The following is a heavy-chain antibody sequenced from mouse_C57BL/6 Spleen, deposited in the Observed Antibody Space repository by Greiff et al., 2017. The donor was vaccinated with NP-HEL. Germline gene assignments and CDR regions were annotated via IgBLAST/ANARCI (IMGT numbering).Heavy chain of an antibody. CDR3: ARGANWYAMDY. V-gene: IGHV1-81*01. Sequence: QVQLQQSGAELARPGASVKLSCKASGYTFTSYGISWVKQRTGQGLEWIGEIYPRSGNTYYNEKFKGKATLTADKSSSTAYMELRSLTSEDSAVYFCARGANWYAMDYWGQGTSVTVSS. J-gene: IGHJ4*01. CDR2: IYPRSGNT. CDR1: GYTFTSYG. D-gene: IGHD4-1*01.